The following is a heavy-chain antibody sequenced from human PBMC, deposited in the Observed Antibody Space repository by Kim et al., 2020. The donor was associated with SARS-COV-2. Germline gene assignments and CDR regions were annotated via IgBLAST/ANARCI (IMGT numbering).Heavy chain of an antibody. CDR3: ARRGKLVGATKRAFDY. V-gene: IGHV5-51*01. Sequence: GESLKISCKGSGYSFTSYWIGWVRQMPGKGLEWMGIIYPGDSDTRYSPSFQGQVTISADKSISTAYLQWSSLKASDTAMYYCARRGKLVGATKRAFDYWGQGTLVTVSS. D-gene: IGHD1-26*01. J-gene: IGHJ4*02. CDR2: IYPGDSDT. CDR1: GYSFTSYW.